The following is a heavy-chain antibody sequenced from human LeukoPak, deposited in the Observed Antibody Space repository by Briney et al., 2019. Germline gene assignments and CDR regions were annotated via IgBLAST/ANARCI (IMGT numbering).Heavy chain of an antibody. CDR3: ARAVGSGSFQTYYYYMDV. D-gene: IGHD3-10*01. J-gene: IGHJ6*03. Sequence: GGSLRLSCAASGFTVSRNYMSWVRQAPGKGLVWVSVIYSCGSTYYADSVKGRFTISRDNSKNTLYLQMNSLRAEDTAVYYCARAVGSGSFQTYYYYMDVWGKGTTVTVSS. CDR2: IYSCGST. CDR1: GFTVSRNY. V-gene: IGHV3-66*01.